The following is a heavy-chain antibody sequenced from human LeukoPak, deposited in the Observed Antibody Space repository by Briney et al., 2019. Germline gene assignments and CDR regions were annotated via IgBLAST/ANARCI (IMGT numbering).Heavy chain of an antibody. V-gene: IGHV1-18*01. J-gene: IGHJ5*02. D-gene: IGHD6-6*01. CDR3: ARSRSPRDYSSSPDNWFDR. Sequence: ASVKVSCKASGYTFTSYGISWGGKPPGQGLEWMGWITAYNGNTNYAQKLQGRVTMTTDTSTSTAYMELSSLRSEDTAVYYCARSRSPRDYSSSPDNWFDRWGQGTLVTVSS. CDR2: ITAYNGNT. CDR1: GYTFTSYG.